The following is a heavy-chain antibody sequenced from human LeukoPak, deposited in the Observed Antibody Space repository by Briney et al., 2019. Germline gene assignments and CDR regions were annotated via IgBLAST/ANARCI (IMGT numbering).Heavy chain of an antibody. D-gene: IGHD6-19*01. Sequence: SETLSLTCTVSGGSISSYYWSWIRQPPGKGLEWIGYIYYTGNTNYNPSLKSRVTISVDTSKNQFSLKLSSVTAADTAVYYCAREGIAVGRAFDIWGQGTMVTVSS. J-gene: IGHJ3*02. V-gene: IGHV4-59*01. CDR3: AREGIAVGRAFDI. CDR2: IYYTGNT. CDR1: GGSISSYY.